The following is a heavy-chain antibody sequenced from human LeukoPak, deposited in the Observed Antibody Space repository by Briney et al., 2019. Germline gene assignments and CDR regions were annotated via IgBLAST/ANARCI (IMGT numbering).Heavy chain of an antibody. V-gene: IGHV3-11*01. Sequence: PGGSLRLSCAASGFTFSDYYMSWIRQAPGKGLEWVSYISSSGSTIYYADSVKGRFTISRDNANNSLYLQMNSLRAEDTAVYYCARDKSRGSYYFDYWGQGTLVTVSS. CDR2: ISSSGSTI. J-gene: IGHJ4*02. CDR3: ARDKSRGSYYFDY. D-gene: IGHD5-24*01. CDR1: GFTFSDYY.